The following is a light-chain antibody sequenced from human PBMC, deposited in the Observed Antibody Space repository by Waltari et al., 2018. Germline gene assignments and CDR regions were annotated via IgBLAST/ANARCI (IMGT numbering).Light chain of an antibody. CDR3: QTGGHGTWV. V-gene: IGLV4-69*01. Sequence: QLVLTQSPSASASLGASVTLTCTLSSGHSSNVIAWHQQQPEKGPRYLMKVNSDGSHSKGDDIPDRFSGSGSGAERYLTISSLQSEDEADYYCQTGGHGTWVFGGGTKLTVL. CDR2: VNSDGSH. CDR1: SGHSSNV. J-gene: IGLJ3*02.